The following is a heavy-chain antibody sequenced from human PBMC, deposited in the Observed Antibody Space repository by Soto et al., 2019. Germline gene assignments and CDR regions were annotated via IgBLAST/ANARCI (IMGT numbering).Heavy chain of an antibody. CDR1: EFTFRNYG. J-gene: IGHJ6*02. Sequence: PGGSLRLSCAASEFTFRNYGMHWVRQAPGKGLEWVAAIRYDGSNEYYADYVKGRFSISRDNSMKTVSLQMNSLRAEDTAVYYCARDTDLVVVTDNPGGMDVWDQGTTVTVSS. CDR2: IRYDGSNE. CDR3: ARDTDLVVVTDNPGGMDV. V-gene: IGHV3-33*01. D-gene: IGHD2-21*02.